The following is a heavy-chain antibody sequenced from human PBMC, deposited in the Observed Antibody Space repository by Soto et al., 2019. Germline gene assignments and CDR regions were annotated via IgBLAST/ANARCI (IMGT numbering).Heavy chain of an antibody. D-gene: IGHD3-22*01. Sequence: QVQLVESGGGVVQPGRSLRLSCAASGFTFSSYGMHWVRQAPGKGLEWVAVISYDGRNKYYADSVKGRFTISRDTSQNTLYLQMNSMRAEDTAVYYCAKEWVYDSSGWSFDYWGQGTLVTVSS. CDR3: AKEWVYDSSGWSFDY. CDR1: GFTFSSYG. CDR2: ISYDGRNK. V-gene: IGHV3-30*18. J-gene: IGHJ4*02.